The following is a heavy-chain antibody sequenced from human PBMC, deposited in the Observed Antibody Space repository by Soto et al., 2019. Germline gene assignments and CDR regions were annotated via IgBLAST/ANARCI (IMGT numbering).Heavy chain of an antibody. CDR2: ISGSGGST. D-gene: IGHD3-3*01. CDR3: ARAAATMTTIYYFDY. J-gene: IGHJ4*02. Sequence: PGGSLRLSCAASGFTFSSYAMSWVRQAPGKGLEWVSAISGSGGSTYYADSVKGRFTISRDNSKNTLYLEMNTLRAEDTAVYYCARAAATMTTIYYFDYWGQGTLVTVSS. V-gene: IGHV3-23*01. CDR1: GFTFSSYA.